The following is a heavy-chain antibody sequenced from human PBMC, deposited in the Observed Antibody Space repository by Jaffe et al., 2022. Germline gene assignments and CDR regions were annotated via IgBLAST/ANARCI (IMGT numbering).Heavy chain of an antibody. D-gene: IGHD3-10*01. CDR1: GGSISSSNW. Sequence: QVQLQESGPGLVKPSGTLSLTCAVSGGSISSSNWWSWIRQPPGKGLEWIGEIYHSGSTNYNPSLKSRVTISVDKSKNQFSLKLSSVTAADTAVYYCARTPGQWVRGVIIWGTGNWFDPWGQGTLVTVSS. V-gene: IGHV4-4*02. CDR2: IYHSGST. J-gene: IGHJ5*02. CDR3: ARTPGQWVRGVIIWGTGNWFDP.